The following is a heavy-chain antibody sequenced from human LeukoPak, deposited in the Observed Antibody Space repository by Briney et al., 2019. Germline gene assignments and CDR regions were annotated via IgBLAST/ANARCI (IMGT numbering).Heavy chain of an antibody. CDR2: IYYSGGT. V-gene: IGHV4-59*01. D-gene: IGHD6-13*01. Sequence: SETLSLTCTVSGGSISSYYWSWIRQPPGKGLEWIGYIYYSGGTNYNPSLKSRVTISVDTSKNQFSLKLSSVTAADTAVYYCARVAHSSRLGNAFDIWGQGTMVTVSS. CDR3: ARVAHSSRLGNAFDI. J-gene: IGHJ3*02. CDR1: GGSISSYY.